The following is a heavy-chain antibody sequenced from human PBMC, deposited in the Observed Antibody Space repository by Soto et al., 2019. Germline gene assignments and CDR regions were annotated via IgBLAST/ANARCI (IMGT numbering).Heavy chain of an antibody. CDR1: GLPFSSYW. D-gene: IGHD2-15*01. V-gene: IGHV3-74*01. Sequence: PGGSLRLSCAASGLPFSSYWMHWVRQAPGKGLVWVSRINSDGSSTSYADSVKGRFTISRDNAKNTLYLQMNSLRAEDTAVYYCVRTSLVVAAATREDYWGQGTLVTVSS. CDR2: INSDGSST. CDR3: VRTSLVVAAATREDY. J-gene: IGHJ4*02.